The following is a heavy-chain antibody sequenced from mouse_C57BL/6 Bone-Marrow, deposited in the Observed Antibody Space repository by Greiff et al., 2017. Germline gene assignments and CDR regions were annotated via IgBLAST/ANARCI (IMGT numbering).Heavy chain of an antibody. D-gene: IGHD1-1*01. CDR2: INPYNGGT. CDR1: GYTFTDYY. CDR3: AEVTTVPNWYFDG. V-gene: IGHV1-19*01. J-gene: IGHJ1*03. Sequence: VQLQQSGPVLVKPGASVKMSCKASGYTFTDYYMNWVKQSHGKSLEWIGVINPYNGGTSYNQKFKGKATLTVDKSSSTAYMELNSLTSEDSAVYYCAEVTTVPNWYFDGWGTGTTVTVSS.